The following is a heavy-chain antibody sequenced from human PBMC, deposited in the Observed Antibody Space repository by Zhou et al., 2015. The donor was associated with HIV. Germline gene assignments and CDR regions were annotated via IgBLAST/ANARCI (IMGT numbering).Heavy chain of an antibody. D-gene: IGHD3-22*01. J-gene: IGHJ2*01. Sequence: QVQLVQSGAEVKKPGSSVKVSCKASGGTFSSYAISWVRQAPGQGLEWMGGIIPIFGTANYAQKFQGRVTITADESTSTAYMESDSVESTRRTTAGRSYLRADGVRNYYGTSTWY. V-gene: IGHV1-69*12. CDR2: IIPIFGTA. CDR1: GGTFSSYA. CDR3: SYLRADGVRNYYGTSTWY.